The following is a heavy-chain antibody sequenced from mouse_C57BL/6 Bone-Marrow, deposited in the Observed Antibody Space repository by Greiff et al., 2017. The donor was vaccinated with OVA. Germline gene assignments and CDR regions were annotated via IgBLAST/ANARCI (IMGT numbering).Heavy chain of an antibody. CDR1: GFTFSDYY. CDR3: ARRGGYDRYWYFDV. Sequence: EVLLVESGGGLVQPGGSLKLSCAASGFTFSDYYMYWVRQTPEKRLEWVAYISNGGGSTYYPDTVKGGFTISRDNAKNTLYLQSSRLKSEDTAMYYGARRGGYDRYWYFDVWGTGTTVTVSS. J-gene: IGHJ1*03. D-gene: IGHD2-2*01. V-gene: IGHV5-12*01. CDR2: ISNGGGST.